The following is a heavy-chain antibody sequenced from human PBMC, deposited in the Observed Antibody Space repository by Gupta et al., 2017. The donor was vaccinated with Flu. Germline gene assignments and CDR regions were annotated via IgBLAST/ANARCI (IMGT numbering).Heavy chain of an antibody. Sequence: QVQLVQHGAEVKKAGSSVKVSCKASGGTFSDYVISWVRQAPGQGLEWMGGIIPYFSTANYAQKFQGRVTITADESTSTAYMELNSLRSEDTAVYYCARQMVSATVYFYYGMDVWGQGTTVTVSS. J-gene: IGHJ6*02. CDR1: GGTFSDYV. D-gene: IGHD2-8*01. CDR3: ARQMVSATVYFYYGMDV. CDR2: IIPYFSTA. V-gene: IGHV1-69*01.